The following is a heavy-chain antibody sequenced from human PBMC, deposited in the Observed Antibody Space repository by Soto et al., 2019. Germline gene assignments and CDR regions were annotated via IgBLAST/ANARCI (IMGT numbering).Heavy chain of an antibody. Sequence: PGGSLRLSCAVSGLPVSDRYMSWVRQTPGRRLEWVSVFHDGTIYYADSVKGRFTVSRDNSKNTMYLQMNSLRAEDTAVYYCASYGVGGYHYGMYVCGKGTTVPGSS. CDR1: GLPVSDRY. V-gene: IGHV3-66*01. CDR2: FHDGTI. J-gene: IGHJ6*04. D-gene: IGHD3-16*01. CDR3: ASYGVGGYHYGMYV.